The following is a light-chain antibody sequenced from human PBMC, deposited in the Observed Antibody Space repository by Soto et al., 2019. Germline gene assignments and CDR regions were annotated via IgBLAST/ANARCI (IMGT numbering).Light chain of an antibody. J-gene: IGKJ1*01. Sequence: DIHMTQSPSTLSASVGYIVTITCRASQSISSWLAWYQQKPGKAPKLRISDASSLESGVPSRFSGSGSGTEFTLTISSLQPDDFATYDCQHYNSYPRTFGQGTQVDIK. CDR2: DAS. V-gene: IGKV1-5*01. CDR3: QHYNSYPRT. CDR1: QSISSW.